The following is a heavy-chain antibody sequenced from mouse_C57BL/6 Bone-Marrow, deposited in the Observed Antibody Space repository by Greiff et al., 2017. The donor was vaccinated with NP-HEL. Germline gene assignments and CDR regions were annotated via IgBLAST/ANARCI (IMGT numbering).Heavy chain of an antibody. Sequence: VQLQQSGAELVRPGASVTLSCKASGYTFTDYEMHWVKQTPVHGLEWIGAIEPETGGTAYNQKFKGKAILTADKSSSTAYMELRSLTSEDSAVYYCTSPLYYYGSSRAYWGQGTLVTVSA. CDR2: IEPETGGT. CDR1: GYTFTDYE. J-gene: IGHJ3*01. V-gene: IGHV1-15*01. D-gene: IGHD1-1*01. CDR3: TSPLYYYGSSRAY.